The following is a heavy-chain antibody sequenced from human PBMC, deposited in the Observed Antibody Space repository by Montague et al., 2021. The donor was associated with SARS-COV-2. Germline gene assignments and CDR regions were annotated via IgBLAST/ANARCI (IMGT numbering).Heavy chain of an antibody. D-gene: IGHD3-10*01. V-gene: IGHV4-39*01. J-gene: IGHJ3*02. CDR3: ARPLVRGVPKAFDI. CDR1: GGSITRYYY. CDR2: NHYSGTT. Sequence: SETLSLTCTVSGGSITRYYYWGLIRQPPGKGLEWVGNNHYSGTTXINPSLESRATISVDSSKNQFSLNLTSVTAADTAVYYCARPLVRGVPKAFDIWGQGALVTVSS.